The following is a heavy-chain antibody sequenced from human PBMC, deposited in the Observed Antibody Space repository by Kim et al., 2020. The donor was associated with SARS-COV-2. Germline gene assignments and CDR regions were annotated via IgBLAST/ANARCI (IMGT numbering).Heavy chain of an antibody. V-gene: IGHV4-59*01. CDR3: ARAPNYYGSGAYHYHFDS. CDR1: GGSFSYSY. Sequence: SETLSLTCAVSGGSFSYSYWTWIRQSPGKGLEWIGYMFYNGNPNYNPALKSRVTISVDTSKSHFSLKLTSVTAVDTDIYYCARAPNYYGSGAYHYHFDSWGQGALVIVSS. D-gene: IGHD3-22*01. J-gene: IGHJ4*02. CDR2: MFYNGNP.